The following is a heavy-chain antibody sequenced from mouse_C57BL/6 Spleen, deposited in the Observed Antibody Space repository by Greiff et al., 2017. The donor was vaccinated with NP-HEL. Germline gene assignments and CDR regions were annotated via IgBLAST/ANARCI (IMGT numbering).Heavy chain of an antibody. CDR1: GYSFTDYN. CDR3: AYGNYVGYYAMDY. CDR2: INPNYGTT. D-gene: IGHD2-10*02. Sequence: EVQLVESGPELVKPGASVKISCKASGYSFTDYNMNWVKQSNGKSLEWIGVINPNYGTTSYNQKFKGKATLTVDQSSSTAYMQLNSLTSEDSAVYYCAYGNYVGYYAMDYWGQGTSVTVSS. V-gene: IGHV1-39*01. J-gene: IGHJ4*01.